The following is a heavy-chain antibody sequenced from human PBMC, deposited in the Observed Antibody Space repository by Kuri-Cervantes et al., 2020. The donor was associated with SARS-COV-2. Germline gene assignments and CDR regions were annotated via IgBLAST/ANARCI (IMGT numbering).Heavy chain of an antibody. Sequence: ASVKVSCKASGYTFSSNAIHWVRQAPGQRLEWMGWIDAGDTKYSQKFQGRFTMTRDTSASTAYMELSSPTSEDTAVYYCARADSGLMNWFDPWGQGTLVTVSS. D-gene: IGHD6-19*01. CDR2: IDAGDT. V-gene: IGHV1-3*01. CDR1: GYTFSSNA. J-gene: IGHJ5*02. CDR3: ARADSGLMNWFDP.